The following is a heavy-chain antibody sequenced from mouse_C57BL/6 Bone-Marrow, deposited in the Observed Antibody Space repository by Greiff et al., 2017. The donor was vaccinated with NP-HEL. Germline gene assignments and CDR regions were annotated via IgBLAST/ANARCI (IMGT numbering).Heavy chain of an antibody. Sequence: VKLVESGPGLVAPSQSLSITCTVSGFSLTSYGVDWVRQSPGKGLAWLGVIWGVGSTNYNSALKSRLSISKDNSKSQVFLKMNSLQTDDTAMYYCARRGYDYDYAMDYWGQGTSVTVSS. V-gene: IGHV2-6*01. CDR2: IWGVGST. CDR1: GFSLTSYG. J-gene: IGHJ4*01. CDR3: ARRGYDYDYAMDY. D-gene: IGHD2-4*01.